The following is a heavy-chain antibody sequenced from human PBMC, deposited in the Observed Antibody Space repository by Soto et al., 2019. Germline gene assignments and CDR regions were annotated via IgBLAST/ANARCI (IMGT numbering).Heavy chain of an antibody. V-gene: IGHV3-30*18. CDR2: ISYDGSNK. Sequence: GGSLRLSCAASGFTFSSYGMHWVRQAPGKGLEWVAVISYDGSNKYYADSVKGRFTISRDNSKNTLYLQMNSLRAEDTAVYYCAKDSPTILSPDYWGQGTLVTGSS. CDR1: GFTFSSYG. D-gene: IGHD3-9*01. CDR3: AKDSPTILSPDY. J-gene: IGHJ4*02.